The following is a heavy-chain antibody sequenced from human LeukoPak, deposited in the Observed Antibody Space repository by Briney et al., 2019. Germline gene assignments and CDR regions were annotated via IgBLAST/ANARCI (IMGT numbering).Heavy chain of an antibody. Sequence: GGSLRLSCAASGFAFGDYAMHWVRQAPGKGLEYVSSISYNGYNAYYAESVKGRFTISRDNFKNMVFLQMGSLRPDDMAVYYCARGRVLRSGWAEYFDSWGQGTLVTVSS. CDR2: ISYNGYNA. D-gene: IGHD6-19*01. J-gene: IGHJ4*02. CDR3: ARGRVLRSGWAEYFDS. CDR1: GFAFGDYA. V-gene: IGHV3-64*02.